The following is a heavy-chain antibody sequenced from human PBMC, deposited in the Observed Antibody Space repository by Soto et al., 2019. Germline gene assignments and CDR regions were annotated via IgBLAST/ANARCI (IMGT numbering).Heavy chain of an antibody. D-gene: IGHD5-12*01. V-gene: IGHV1-18*04. CDR3: ASRGYAQRKNWFDP. CDR2: ISAYNGNT. J-gene: IGHJ5*02. CDR1: CYIFASYG. Sequence: GAAMPVSCKASCYIFASYGISCVRQAPGQGLEWMGWISAYNGNTNYAQKLQGRVTITADESTSTAYMELSSLRSEDTAVYYCASRGYAQRKNWFDPWGQGNLVTVSS.